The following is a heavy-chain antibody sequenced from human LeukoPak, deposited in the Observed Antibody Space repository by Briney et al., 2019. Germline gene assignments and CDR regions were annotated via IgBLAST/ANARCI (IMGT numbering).Heavy chain of an antibody. J-gene: IGHJ6*02. Sequence: PGRSLRLSCAASGFTFSSYGMHWVRQAPGKGLEWVAVISYDGSNKYYADSVKGRFTISRDNAKNTLYLQMNSLRAEDTAVYYCAKGRYSSSWFTSYYYYGMDVWGQGTTVTVSS. CDR3: AKGRYSSSWFTSYYYYGMDV. V-gene: IGHV3-30*18. CDR2: ISYDGSNK. CDR1: GFTFSSYG. D-gene: IGHD6-13*01.